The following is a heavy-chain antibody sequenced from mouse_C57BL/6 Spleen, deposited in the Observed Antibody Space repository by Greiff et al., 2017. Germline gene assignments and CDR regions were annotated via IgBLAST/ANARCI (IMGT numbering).Heavy chain of an antibody. Sequence: QVQLKESGPGLVQPSQSLSITCTVSGFSLTSYGVHWVRQSPGKGLEWLGVIWSGGSTDYNAAFISRLSISKDNSKSQVFFKMNSLQADDTAIYYCAVSGNDATWFAYWGQGTLVTVSA. CDR3: AVSGNDATWFAY. D-gene: IGHD3-2*02. CDR1: GFSLTSYG. CDR2: IWSGGST. V-gene: IGHV2-2*01. J-gene: IGHJ3*01.